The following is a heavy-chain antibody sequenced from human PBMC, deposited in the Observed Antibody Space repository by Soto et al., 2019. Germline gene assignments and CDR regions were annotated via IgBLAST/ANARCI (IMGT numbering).Heavy chain of an antibody. CDR1: GFTFNNYW. V-gene: IGHV3-74*01. D-gene: IGHD1-1*01. Sequence: SLRLSCAASGFTFNNYWMHWVRQAPGKGLVWVSRINTDGSRTSYADSVKGRFTISRDNARNTLYLQMDSLRDEDTAVYYCAKVATGSYNWFDPWGQGTLVTVSS. CDR3: AKVATGSYNWFDP. J-gene: IGHJ5*02. CDR2: INTDGSRT.